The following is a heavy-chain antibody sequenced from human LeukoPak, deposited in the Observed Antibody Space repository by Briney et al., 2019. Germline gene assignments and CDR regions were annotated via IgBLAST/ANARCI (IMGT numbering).Heavy chain of an antibody. Sequence: GGSLRLSCAASGFTFNSFAMTWVRQTPGKGLGWVSAISSSGNNTYYADSVKGRFTISRDNSKKALYLQMNSLRAEDTAIYYCAKVRQWLAFDYWGQGTLVTVSS. CDR2: ISSSGNNT. CDR3: AKVRQWLAFDY. V-gene: IGHV3-23*01. CDR1: GFTFNSFA. D-gene: IGHD6-19*01. J-gene: IGHJ4*02.